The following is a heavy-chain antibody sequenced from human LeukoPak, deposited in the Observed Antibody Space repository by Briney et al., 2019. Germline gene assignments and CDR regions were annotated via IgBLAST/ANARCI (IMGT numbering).Heavy chain of an antibody. CDR1: GYTFTSYG. V-gene: IGHV1-18*01. D-gene: IGHD3-10*01. CDR2: ISAYNGNT. CDR3: AKLSVWDGSGNYDY. J-gene: IGHJ4*02. Sequence: ASVKVSCKASGYTFTSYGISWVRQAPGQGLEWMGWISAYNGNTNYAQKLQGRVTMTTDTSTSTAYMELRSLRAEDTAVYYCAKLSVWDGSGNYDYWGQGTLVTVSS.